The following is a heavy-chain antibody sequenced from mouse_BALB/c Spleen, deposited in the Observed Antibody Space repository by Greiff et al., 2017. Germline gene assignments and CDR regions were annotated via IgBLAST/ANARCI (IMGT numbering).Heavy chain of an antibody. J-gene: IGHJ2*01. Sequence: AQLQESGPGLVAPSQSLSITCTVSGFSLTSYGVHWVRQPPGKGLEWLGVIWAGGSTNYNSALMSRLSISKDNSKSQVFLKMNSLQTDDTAMYYCASGDGYYFDDWGQGTTLTVSS. CDR3: ASGDGYYFDD. CDR2: IWAGGST. CDR1: GFSLTSYG. V-gene: IGHV2-9*02. D-gene: IGHD2-3*01.